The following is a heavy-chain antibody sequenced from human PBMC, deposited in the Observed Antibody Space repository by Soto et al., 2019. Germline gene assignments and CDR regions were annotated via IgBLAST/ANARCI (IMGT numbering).Heavy chain of an antibody. V-gene: IGHV1-2*02. CDR2: INPDAGAT. J-gene: IGHJ5*02. D-gene: IGHD2-2*01. Sequence: ASVKVSCKASGYTFTGYYIHWVRQAPGQGLEWMGWINPDAGATNYAQRFQGRLRLTRDTSTSTVYMELRSLRFDDTAVYYCARGDIVLVPASEGNWFDPWGQGTLVTVSS. CDR1: GYTFTGYY. CDR3: ARGDIVLVPASEGNWFDP.